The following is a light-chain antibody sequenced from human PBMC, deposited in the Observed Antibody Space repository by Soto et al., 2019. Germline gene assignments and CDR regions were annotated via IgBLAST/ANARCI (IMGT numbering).Light chain of an antibody. CDR2: GNS. Sequence: QSVLTQPPSVSGAPGQRVTISCTGRSSNIGAGYGVHWYQQLPGTAPKLLIYGNSNRPSGVPDRFSGSTSGTSASLAITGLQAEDEADYYCQSYDSSLSGWLFGGGTKLTVL. CDR1: SSNIGAGYG. CDR3: QSYDSSLSGWL. J-gene: IGLJ3*02. V-gene: IGLV1-40*01.